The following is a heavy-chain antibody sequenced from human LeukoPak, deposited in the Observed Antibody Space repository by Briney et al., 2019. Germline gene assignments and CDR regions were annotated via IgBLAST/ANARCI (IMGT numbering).Heavy chain of an antibody. D-gene: IGHD6-19*01. J-gene: IGHJ3*02. Sequence: GGSLRLSCAASGFTFSSYSMNWVRQAPGKGLEWVSSISSSSSYIYYADSVKGRFTISRDNAKNSLYLQMNSLRAEATAVYYCARTYSSGWPVAFDIWGQGTMVTVSS. CDR1: GFTFSSYS. V-gene: IGHV3-21*01. CDR2: ISSSSSYI. CDR3: ARTYSSGWPVAFDI.